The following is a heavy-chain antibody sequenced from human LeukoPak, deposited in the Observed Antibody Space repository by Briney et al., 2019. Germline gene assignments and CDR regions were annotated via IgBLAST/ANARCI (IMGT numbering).Heavy chain of an antibody. V-gene: IGHV1-46*01. CDR2: INPSGGST. CDR1: GYTFTSYY. D-gene: IGHD6-13*01. J-gene: IGHJ6*02. CDR3: AREVGRGSSRYFYYYGMDV. Sequence: ASVKVSCKASGYTFTSYYMHWVRQAPGQGLEWMGIINPSGGSTSYAQKFQGRVTMTRDTSTSTVYMELSSLRSEDTAVYYCAREVGRGSSRYFYYYGMDVWGQGTTVTVSS.